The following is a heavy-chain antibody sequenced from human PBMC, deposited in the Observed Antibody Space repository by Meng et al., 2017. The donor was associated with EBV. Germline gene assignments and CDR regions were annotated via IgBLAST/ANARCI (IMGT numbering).Heavy chain of an antibody. V-gene: IGHV4-34*01. D-gene: IGHD1-26*01. Sequence: QVQLQQWGAGLLKPSEXLSLTCAVYGGSVSGYYWSWIRQPPGKGLEWIGEINHSGSTNYNPSLKSRVTISVDTSKNQFSLKLSSVTAADTAVYYCARGGGNRGGIVGATYRLNWFDPWGQGTLVTVSS. CDR1: GGSVSGYY. CDR2: INHSGST. CDR3: ARGGGNRGGIVGATYRLNWFDP. J-gene: IGHJ5*02.